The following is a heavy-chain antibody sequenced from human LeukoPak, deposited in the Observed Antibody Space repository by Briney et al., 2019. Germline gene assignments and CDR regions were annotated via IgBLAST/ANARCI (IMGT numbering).Heavy chain of an antibody. CDR2: IYPHGST. J-gene: IGHJ4*02. CDR3: TKEGYDRRGYFLDF. CDR1: SCSMTDSC. V-gene: IGHV4-59*12. D-gene: IGHD3-22*01. Sequence: SETLSLTCTLSSCSMTDSCWSWFRQAPGKGLEWLGFIYPHGSTEFNPSLRSRVTFSVDTSKMQASLSLSSVSASDTAVYYCTKEGYDRRGYFLDFWGQGTLVTVSS.